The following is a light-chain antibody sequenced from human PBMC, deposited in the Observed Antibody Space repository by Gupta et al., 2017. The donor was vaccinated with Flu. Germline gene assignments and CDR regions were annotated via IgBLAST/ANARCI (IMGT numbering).Light chain of an antibody. Sequence: PATLSLSPGERAILSCRASQSISSQLAWYQQKPGQAPRLLIYDASNRATGIPVRFSGSGSGTDFTLTISSLEPEDFAVYYCQQRSDWPLTFGGGTKVEIK. CDR2: DAS. V-gene: IGKV3-11*01. CDR1: QSISSQ. J-gene: IGKJ4*01. CDR3: QQRSDWPLT.